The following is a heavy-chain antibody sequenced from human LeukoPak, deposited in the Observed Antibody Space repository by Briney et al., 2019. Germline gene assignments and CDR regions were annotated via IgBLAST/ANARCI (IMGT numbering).Heavy chain of an antibody. J-gene: IGHJ4*02. V-gene: IGHV3-21*01. CDR2: ISSSSSYI. CDR3: ARAQLWDDFDY. Sequence: GGSLRLSCAASGFTFSSYSMNWVRQAPGKGLEWVSSISSSSSYIYYADSVKGRFTISRDNAKNSLYLQMNSLRAEDTAVYYCARAQLWDDFDYWGQGTLVTVSS. CDR1: GFTFSSYS. D-gene: IGHD5-18*01.